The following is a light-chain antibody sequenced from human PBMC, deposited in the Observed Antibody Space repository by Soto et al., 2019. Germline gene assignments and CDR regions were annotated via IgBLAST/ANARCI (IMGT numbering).Light chain of an antibody. V-gene: IGLV1-40*01. Sequence: QSVLTQPPSVSGAPGQRVTISCTGSSSNIGAGYAVHWYQQLPGPAPKLLISDNTNRPSGVPDRFSGSESGTSASLAITGLQAEDAADYYCQSYDTILSASVFGGGTKLTVL. J-gene: IGLJ2*01. CDR1: SSNIGAGYA. CDR3: QSYDTILSASV. CDR2: DNT.